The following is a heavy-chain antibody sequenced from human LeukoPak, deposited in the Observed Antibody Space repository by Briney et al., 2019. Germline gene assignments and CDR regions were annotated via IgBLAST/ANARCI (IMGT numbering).Heavy chain of an antibody. J-gene: IGHJ2*01. CDR3: ARDFLIRAYWYFDL. CDR2: IYYSGSI. V-gene: IGHV4-59*01. CDR1: GGSISGYY. Sequence: PETLSLTCTVSGGSISGYYWSWIRQPPGKGLEWIGYIYYSGSINYNPSLKSRVSISLDTSNNQFSLKLSSVTAADTAVYYCARDFLIRAYWYFDLWGRGTLVTVSS.